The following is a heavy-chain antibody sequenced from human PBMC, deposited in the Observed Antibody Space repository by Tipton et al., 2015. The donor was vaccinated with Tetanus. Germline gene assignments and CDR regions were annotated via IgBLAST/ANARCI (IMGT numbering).Heavy chain of an antibody. Sequence: TLSLTCTVTGDSISSSRYYWGWVRQAPGKGLEWIGSIYYRGDTYHSPSRKSRVTMSVDTPKNQFSLKLSSVTATDTAVYYCARRGGDFLTGYYDSWGQGTLVTVSS. V-gene: IGHV4-39*01. D-gene: IGHD3-9*01. CDR3: ARRGGDFLTGYYDS. CDR2: IYYRGDT. J-gene: IGHJ4*02. CDR1: GDSISSSRYY.